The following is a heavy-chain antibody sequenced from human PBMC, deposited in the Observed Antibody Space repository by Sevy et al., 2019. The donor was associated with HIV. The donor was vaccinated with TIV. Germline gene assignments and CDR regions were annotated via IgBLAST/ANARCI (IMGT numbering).Heavy chain of an antibody. D-gene: IGHD2-15*01. CDR3: AKVVVPADIDPFYYYAYGMDV. CDR1: GFTFINYA. Sequence: GGSLRLSCAASGFTFINYAINWVRQAPGKGLEWVSRISGSGDSTFYADSVKGRFTISRDNSKNTVNLQMNSLRVEDTAVYYCAKVVVPADIDPFYYYAYGMDVWGPATTVTFSS. V-gene: IGHV3-23*01. CDR2: ISGSGDST. J-gene: IGHJ6*02.